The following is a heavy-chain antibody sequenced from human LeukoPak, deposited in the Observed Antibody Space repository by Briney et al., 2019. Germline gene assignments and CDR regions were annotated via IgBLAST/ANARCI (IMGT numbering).Heavy chain of an antibody. V-gene: IGHV5-51*01. CDR1: GYSFISYW. CDR2: IYPGDSDT. D-gene: IGHD5-12*01. Sequence: GESLKISCKGSGYSFISYWIGWVRQMPGKGLDWMGVIYPGDSDTRYSPSSQGPAPISADKSISTAYLRWSSLEASDPAIYYSARLERRGGHVYYYMDVWGKGTTVTVSS. J-gene: IGHJ6*03. CDR3: ARLERRGGHVYYYMDV.